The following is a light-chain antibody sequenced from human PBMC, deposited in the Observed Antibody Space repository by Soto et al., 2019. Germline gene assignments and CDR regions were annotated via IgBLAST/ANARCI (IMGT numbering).Light chain of an antibody. CDR3: QQYYGSPRA. CDR2: WAS. V-gene: IGKV4-1*01. J-gene: IGKJ4*01. CDR1: QSGLYRSNNKNY. Sequence: IVMTESPDSLAVSLGERSTINCKSSQSGLYRSNNKNYLAWYQQKPGQPPKLLIYWASTRESGVPDRFTGSGSGTDFTLTISSLQAEDVAVYYCQQYYGSPRAFGGGTKVDIK.